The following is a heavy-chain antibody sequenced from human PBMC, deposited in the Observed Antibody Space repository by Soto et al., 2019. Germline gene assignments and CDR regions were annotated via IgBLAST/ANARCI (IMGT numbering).Heavy chain of an antibody. CDR3: ARTPGITGTTLVNFDY. CDR1: GFPFSDYY. Sequence: ASVKVSCKASGFPFSDYYIHWLRQAPGQGPEWMGWINPKSGDTNYARNFLGRVTVTSDTSISTAYLELSRLTSDDTAVYYCARTPGITGTTLVNFDYWGQGTLVTVSS. J-gene: IGHJ4*02. D-gene: IGHD1-7*01. V-gene: IGHV1-2*02. CDR2: INPKSGDT.